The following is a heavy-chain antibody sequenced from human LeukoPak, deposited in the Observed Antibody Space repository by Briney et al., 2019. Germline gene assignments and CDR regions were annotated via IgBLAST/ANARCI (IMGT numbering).Heavy chain of an antibody. D-gene: IGHD3-10*01. V-gene: IGHV4-30-4*01. CDR2: IFYSGNT. CDR3: GRLKAGSGSYYLDY. J-gene: IGHJ4*02. CDR1: GGSIRSGDYY. Sequence: SETLSLTCTVSGGSIRSGDYYWSWIRQPPGKGLEWIGFIFYSGNTYCNPSLKSRVTISVDTSKNQFSLKLSSVTAADTAVYYCGRLKAGSGSYYLDYWGQGTLVTVSS.